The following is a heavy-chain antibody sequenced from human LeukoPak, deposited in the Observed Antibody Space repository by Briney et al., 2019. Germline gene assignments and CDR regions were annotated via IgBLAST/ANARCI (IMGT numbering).Heavy chain of an antibody. CDR1: GFTFSSYS. J-gene: IGHJ6*03. D-gene: IGHD2-15*01. Sequence: GGSLRLSCAASGFTFSSYSMNWVRQAPGKGLEWVSYISSSSSTIYYADSVKGRFTISRDNAKNSLYLQMNSLRAEDTAVYYCARDCSGGICLGYMDVWGKGTTVTVSS. CDR3: ARDCSGGICLGYMDV. CDR2: ISSSSSTI. V-gene: IGHV3-48*01.